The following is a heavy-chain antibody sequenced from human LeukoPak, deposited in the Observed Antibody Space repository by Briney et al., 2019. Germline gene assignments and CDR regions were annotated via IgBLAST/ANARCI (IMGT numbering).Heavy chain of an antibody. Sequence: ASVTVSCKASGYTFTDYYMHWVRQAPGQGLEWMGWINPNSGGTNYAQKFQGRVTMTRDTSISTAYMELSRLRSDDTAVYYCARGGYSSSSLQGWGQGTLVTVSS. J-gene: IGHJ4*02. CDR1: GYTFTDYY. D-gene: IGHD6-6*01. CDR2: INPNSGGT. CDR3: ARGGYSSSSLQG. V-gene: IGHV1-2*02.